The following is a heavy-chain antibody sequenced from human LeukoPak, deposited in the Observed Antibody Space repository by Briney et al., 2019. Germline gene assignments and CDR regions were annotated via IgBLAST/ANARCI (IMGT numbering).Heavy chain of an antibody. Sequence: PSETLSLTCTVSGYSISSGYYWGWIRQPPGKGLECIGYIHSSEGTAHNASLKSRLTISLDTSKNQFSLTLSSVTAADTAIYYCARHVYGEGMVVWGKGTTVTVSS. J-gene: IGHJ6*04. CDR1: GYSISSGYY. V-gene: IGHV4-38-2*02. D-gene: IGHD4-17*01. CDR3: ARHVYGEGMVV. CDR2: IHSSEGT.